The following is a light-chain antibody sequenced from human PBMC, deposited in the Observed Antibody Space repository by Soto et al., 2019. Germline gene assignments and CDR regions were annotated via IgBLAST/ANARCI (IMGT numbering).Light chain of an antibody. V-gene: IGKV3-20*01. Sequence: EIVLTQSPGTLSLSPGERATLSCRASQSVSNNYLAWYQQKPGQAPRLLIYGASNRATGIPDRFSGSGSGTDFTLTISSLEPEDFALYFCQQYGSSPITFGQGTRLEIK. CDR3: QQYGSSPIT. J-gene: IGKJ5*01. CDR2: GAS. CDR1: QSVSNNY.